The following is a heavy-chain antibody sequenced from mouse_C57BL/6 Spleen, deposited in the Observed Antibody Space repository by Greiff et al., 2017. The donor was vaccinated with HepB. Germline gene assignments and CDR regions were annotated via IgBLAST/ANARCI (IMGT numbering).Heavy chain of an antibody. J-gene: IGHJ2*01. V-gene: IGHV1-69*01. CDR2: IDPSDSYT. CDR1: GYTFTSYW. CDR3: ARGRPHDS. Sequence: QVQLQQPGAELVMPGASVKRSCKASGYTFTSYWMHWVKQRPGQGLEWIGEIDPSDSYTNYNQKFKGKSTLTVDKSSSTAYMQLSSLTSEDSAVYYCARGRPHDSLAQGTTLTVSS. D-gene: IGHD6-1*01.